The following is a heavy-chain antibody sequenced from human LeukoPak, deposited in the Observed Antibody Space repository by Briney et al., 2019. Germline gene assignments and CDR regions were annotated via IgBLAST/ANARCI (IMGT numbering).Heavy chain of an antibody. D-gene: IGHD3-9*01. CDR3: ARLIAAYEILTGYYPYYFDY. CDR1: GGSISSGGYY. Sequence: SETLSLTCTVSGGSISSGGYYWSWIRQHPGKGLEWIGHIYYSGSTYYNPSLKSRVTISVDTSKNQFSLKLSSVTAADTAVYYCARLIAAYEILTGYYPYYFDYWGQGTLVTVSS. J-gene: IGHJ4*02. CDR2: IYYSGST. V-gene: IGHV4-31*03.